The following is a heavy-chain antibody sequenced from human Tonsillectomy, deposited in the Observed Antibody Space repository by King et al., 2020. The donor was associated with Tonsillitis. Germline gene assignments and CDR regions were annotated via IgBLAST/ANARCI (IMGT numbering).Heavy chain of an antibody. Sequence: VQLQESGPGLVKPSETLSLTCSVSGGSVSSFYWSWIRQPPGKGLEWIGYIYYSGSTIYNLSLKSRVTISVDTSENQFSLRLTSVTAADTAVYYCARDHHLGTAYSSAWYGIWFDPWGQGTLVTVSS. CDR3: ARDHHLGTAYSSAWYGIWFDP. D-gene: IGHD6-19*01. V-gene: IGHV4-59*02. CDR1: GGSVSSFY. CDR2: IYYSGST. J-gene: IGHJ5*02.